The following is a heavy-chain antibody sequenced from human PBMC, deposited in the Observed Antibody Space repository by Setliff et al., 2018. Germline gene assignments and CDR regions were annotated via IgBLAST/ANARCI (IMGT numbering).Heavy chain of an antibody. D-gene: IGHD2-15*01. CDR1: GGSFSSYA. J-gene: IGHJ6*03. CDR3: AREKVVVVSATSYHYYMDV. V-gene: IGHV1-69*05. CDR2: IIPMFGTT. Sequence: ASVKVSCKASGGSFSSYAVNWVRQAPGQGLEWMGGIIPMFGTTYYAQKLQGRVTMTTDTSTNTAYMELSSLRSEDTAMYYCAREKVVVVSATSYHYYMDVWGKGTTVTVSS.